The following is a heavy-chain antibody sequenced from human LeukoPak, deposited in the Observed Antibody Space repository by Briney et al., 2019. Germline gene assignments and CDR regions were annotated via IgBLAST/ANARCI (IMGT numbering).Heavy chain of an antibody. Sequence: SETLSLTCTVSGYSISSGFYWGWIRQPPGKGLEWIGSIYHSGSTYYNPSLKSRVTISVDTSKNQFSLKLSSVTAADTAVYYCARQSRIAAANDYWGQGTLVTVSS. CDR3: ARQSRIAAANDY. CDR2: IYHSGST. V-gene: IGHV4-38-2*02. D-gene: IGHD6-13*01. J-gene: IGHJ4*02. CDR1: GYSISSGFY.